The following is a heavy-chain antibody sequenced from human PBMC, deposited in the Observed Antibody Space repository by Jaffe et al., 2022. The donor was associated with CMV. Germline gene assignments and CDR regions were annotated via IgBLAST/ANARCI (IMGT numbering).Heavy chain of an antibody. CDR3: ASPSGYCTNGVCWDPAFGMDV. D-gene: IGHD2-8*01. CDR1: GYTFTGYY. Sequence: QVQLVQSGAEVKKPGASVKVSCKASGYTFTGYYMHWVRQAPGQGLEWMGWINPNSGGTNYAQKFQGRVTMTRDTSISTAYMELSRLRSDDTAVYYCASPSGYCTNGVCWDPAFGMDVWGQGTTVTVSS. V-gene: IGHV1-2*02. CDR2: INPNSGGT. J-gene: IGHJ6*02.